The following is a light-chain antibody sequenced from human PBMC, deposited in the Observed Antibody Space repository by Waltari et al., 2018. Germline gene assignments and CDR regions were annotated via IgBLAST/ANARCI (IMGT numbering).Light chain of an antibody. CDR1: SSDVGSYNL. Sequence: QSALTQPASVSGSPGQSITIFCTGTSSDVGSYNLVSWYQQYPGKAPKLMIYEGSNRPSGVSNRFSGSKSGNTASLTISGRQADDEADYYCCSYAGSTSWVFGGGTKVTVL. CDR2: EGS. V-gene: IGLV2-23*01. J-gene: IGLJ3*02. CDR3: CSYAGSTSWV.